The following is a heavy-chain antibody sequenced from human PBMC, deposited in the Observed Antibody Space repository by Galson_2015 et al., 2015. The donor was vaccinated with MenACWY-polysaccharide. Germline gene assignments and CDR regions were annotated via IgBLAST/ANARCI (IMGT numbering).Heavy chain of an antibody. Sequence: SLRLSCAASGFTFSSYNMNWVRQAPGKGLEWVSSIGGSGSFIYYADSVKGRFTISRDNAKNSLYLQMNSLRADDSAVYYCARVRLRDYYFDYWGQGTLVTVSS. CDR3: ARVRLRDYYFDY. CDR2: IGGSGSFI. V-gene: IGHV3-21*01. D-gene: IGHD3-10*01. CDR1: GFTFSSYN. J-gene: IGHJ4*02.